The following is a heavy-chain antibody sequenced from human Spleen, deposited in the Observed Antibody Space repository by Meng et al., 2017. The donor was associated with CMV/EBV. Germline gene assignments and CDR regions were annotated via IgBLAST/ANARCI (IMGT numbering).Heavy chain of an antibody. CDR2: ISGSGGST. V-gene: IGHV3-23*01. Sequence: GESLKISCAASGFTFSSYAMSWVRQAPGKGLDWVLGISGSGGSTYYADSVKGRFTISRDNSKKTLYLQMNSLRAEDTAVYYCAKDYYDSGGYYVGVDYWGQGTLVTVSS. D-gene: IGHD3-22*01. J-gene: IGHJ4*02. CDR1: GFTFSSYA. CDR3: AKDYYDSGGYYVGVDY.